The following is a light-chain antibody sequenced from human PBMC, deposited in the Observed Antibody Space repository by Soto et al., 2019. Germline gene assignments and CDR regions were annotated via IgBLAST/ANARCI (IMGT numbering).Light chain of an antibody. J-gene: IGLJ2*01. V-gene: IGLV1-40*01. Sequence: QSVLTQPPSVSGAPGQRVSISCTGSSSNIGAGYDVHWYEHLPGTAPKLLIYQNNNRPSGDPDRFSGSRSGTSASLAITVLQAEDEADYDFQSNNSSLSAVVFGGGTKLTVL. CDR2: QNN. CDR3: QSNNSSLSAVV. CDR1: SSNIGAGYD.